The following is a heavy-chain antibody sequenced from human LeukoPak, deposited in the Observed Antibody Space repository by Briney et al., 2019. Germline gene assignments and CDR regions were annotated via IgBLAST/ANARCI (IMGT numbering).Heavy chain of an antibody. CDR3: ARGGIAAGGSVGY. Sequence: PSETLSLTCAVYGGSFSGYYWSWIRQPPGKGLEWIGEINHSGSTNYNPSLKSRVTISVDTSKNQFSLKLSSVTAADTAVYYCARGGIAAGGSVGYWGQGTLVTVSS. V-gene: IGHV4-34*01. CDR1: GGSFSGYY. J-gene: IGHJ4*02. CDR2: INHSGST. D-gene: IGHD6-13*01.